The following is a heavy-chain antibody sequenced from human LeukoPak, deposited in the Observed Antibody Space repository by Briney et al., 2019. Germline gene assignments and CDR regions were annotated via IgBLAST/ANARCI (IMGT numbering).Heavy chain of an antibody. Sequence: GGSLRLSCAASGFTFSSYAMSWVRQAPGKRLEWVSAISGSGGSTYYADSVKGRFTISRDNSKNTLYLQMNSLRAEDAAVYYCARDLGNYYDSGGFDYWGQGTLVTVSS. D-gene: IGHD3-22*01. CDR2: ISGSGGST. CDR1: GFTFSSYA. V-gene: IGHV3-23*01. J-gene: IGHJ4*02. CDR3: ARDLGNYYDSGGFDY.